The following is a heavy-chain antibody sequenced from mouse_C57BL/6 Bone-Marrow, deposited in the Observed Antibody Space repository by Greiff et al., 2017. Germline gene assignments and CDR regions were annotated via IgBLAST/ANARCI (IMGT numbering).Heavy chain of an antibody. CDR2: IYPGSGTT. D-gene: IGHD2-4*01. Sequence: QVQLKQSGPELVKPGASVKISCKASGYSFTSYYIHWVKQRPGQGLEWIGWIYPGSGTTKYNEKFKGKATLTADTSSSTAYMQLSSLTSEDSAVYYCAKMTTIYAMDYWGQGTSVTVSS. J-gene: IGHJ4*01. CDR3: AKMTTIYAMDY. V-gene: IGHV1-66*01. CDR1: GYSFTSYY.